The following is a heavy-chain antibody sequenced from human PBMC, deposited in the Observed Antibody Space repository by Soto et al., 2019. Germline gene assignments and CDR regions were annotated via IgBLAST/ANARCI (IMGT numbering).Heavy chain of an antibody. D-gene: IGHD1-1*01. CDR1: GGSVSSSNNYY. CDR2: MSHSGGT. CDR3: ARVERGTATTVVDAFDI. V-gene: IGHV4-34*01. Sequence: QVQLQQWGAGLLKPSETLSLTCAVYGGSVSSSNNYYWSWIRQPPGKGLEWIGEMSHSGGTHFNPSLNSRVTISVDTSKNQFSLKMSSVTAAATALYYCARVERGTATTVVDAFDIWGPGTMVTVSS. J-gene: IGHJ3*02.